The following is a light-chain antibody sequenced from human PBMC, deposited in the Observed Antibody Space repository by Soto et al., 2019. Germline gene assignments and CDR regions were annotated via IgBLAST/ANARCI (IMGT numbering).Light chain of an antibody. Sequence: EIVLTQSPGTLSLSPGERGTLSCRASQSVSSNYLAWYQQKPGQAPRLLIYSAFSSATGIPDRFSGSGSGTDCTLTSSRLEPEDLAVYYCQYYGSSPWTFGQGTKVEIK. V-gene: IGKV3-20*01. CDR3: QYYGSSPWT. CDR1: QSVSSNY. CDR2: SAF. J-gene: IGKJ1*01.